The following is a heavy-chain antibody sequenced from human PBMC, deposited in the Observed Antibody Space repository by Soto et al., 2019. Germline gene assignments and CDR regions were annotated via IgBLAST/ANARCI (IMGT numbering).Heavy chain of an antibody. V-gene: IGHV3-30*18. J-gene: IGHJ4*02. Sequence: VKLVESGGGVVQPGGSLRLSCAASGFTLNIYGMHWVRQAPDRGLEWVALIAYDGSNQYYADSVKGRFTISRDNSKNTLCLQMNSLRADDTAVYYCAKDQASGQGSFDSWGQGTLVTVSS. CDR2: IAYDGSNQ. CDR1: GFTLNIYG. CDR3: AKDQASGQGSFDS.